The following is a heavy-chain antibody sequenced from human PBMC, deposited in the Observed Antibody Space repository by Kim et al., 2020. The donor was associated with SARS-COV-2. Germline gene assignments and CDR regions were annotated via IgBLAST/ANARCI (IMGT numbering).Heavy chain of an antibody. CDR2: ISSSSSYI. CDR1: GFTFSSYS. V-gene: IGHV3-21*01. CDR3: ARDYGPGRLFDY. J-gene: IGHJ4*02. D-gene: IGHD3-10*01. Sequence: GGSLRLSCAASGFTFSSYSMNWVRQAPGKGLEWVSSISSSSSYIYYADSVKGRFTISRDNAKNSLYLQMNSLRAEDTAMYYCARDYGPGRLFDYWGQGTLVTVSS.